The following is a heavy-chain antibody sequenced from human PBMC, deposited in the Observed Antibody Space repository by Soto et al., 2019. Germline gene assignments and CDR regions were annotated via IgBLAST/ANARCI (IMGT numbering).Heavy chain of an antibody. CDR3: ARRERYDDSSGYYDYFDE. Sequence: SVKVSCKASGGTFSSYAISWVRQAPGQGLEWMGGIIPIFGTANYAQKFQGRVTITADESTSTAYMELSSLRSDDTAVYYCARRERYDDSSGYYDYFDEWGQGTLVPVSS. D-gene: IGHD3-22*01. CDR2: IIPIFGTA. J-gene: IGHJ4*02. V-gene: IGHV1-69*13. CDR1: GGTFSSYA.